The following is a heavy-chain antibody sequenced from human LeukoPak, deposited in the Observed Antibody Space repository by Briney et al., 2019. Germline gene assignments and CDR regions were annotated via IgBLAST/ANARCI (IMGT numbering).Heavy chain of an antibody. D-gene: IGHD6-19*01. CDR2: IYSCGST. CDR3: ARSFEDSSGHTEE. V-gene: IGHV3-66*01. CDR1: GFTVSSNY. Sequence: GESLRLSCAASGFTVSSNYKSWVRHAPGKGLEWVSVIYSCGSTYYADSVKGRFTISRDNSKNTLYLQMNSLRAEDTAVYYCARSFEDSSGHTEEWGKGTLVTVSS. J-gene: IGHJ4*02.